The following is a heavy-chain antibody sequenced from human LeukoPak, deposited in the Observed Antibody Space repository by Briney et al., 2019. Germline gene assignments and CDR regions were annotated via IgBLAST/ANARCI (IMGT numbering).Heavy chain of an antibody. D-gene: IGHD6-13*01. J-gene: IGHJ4*02. CDR1: GFTFSSYW. CDR2: ISSSSSYI. V-gene: IGHV3-21*01. Sequence: GGSLRLSCAASGFTFSSYWMSWVRQAPGKGLEWVSSISSSSSYIYYADSVKGRFTISRDNAKNSLYLQMNSLRAEDTAVYYCARDYSSSWFYFDYWGQGTLVTVSS. CDR3: ARDYSSSWFYFDY.